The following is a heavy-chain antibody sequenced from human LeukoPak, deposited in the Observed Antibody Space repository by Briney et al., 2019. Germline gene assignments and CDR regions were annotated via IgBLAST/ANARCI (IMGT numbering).Heavy chain of an antibody. CDR3: ARTGDWFDP. V-gene: IGHV5-51*01. CDR1: GYTFTNYW. D-gene: IGHD2-8*02. CDR2: INPGDSDA. Sequence: GESLKISRKGSGYTFTNYWIGWVRQMPGKGLEWMGIINPGDSDATYSPSFQGQVIISVDKSINTAYLQWSSLKASDTAMYYCARTGDWFDPWGQGTLVTVSS. J-gene: IGHJ5*02.